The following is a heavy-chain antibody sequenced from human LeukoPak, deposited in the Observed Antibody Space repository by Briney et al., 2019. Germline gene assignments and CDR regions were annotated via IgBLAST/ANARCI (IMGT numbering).Heavy chain of an antibody. CDR2: IDPSDSYT. J-gene: IGHJ4*02. CDR3: ARQGHNFFDY. Sequence: GESLRISCKGSGYSFTSYWVSWVRQMPGKGLEWMGRIDPSDSYTNYSPSFQGHVTISADKSISTAYLQWSTLKASDTAMYYCARQGHNFFDYWGQGTLVTVSS. CDR1: GYSFTSYW. V-gene: IGHV5-10-1*01.